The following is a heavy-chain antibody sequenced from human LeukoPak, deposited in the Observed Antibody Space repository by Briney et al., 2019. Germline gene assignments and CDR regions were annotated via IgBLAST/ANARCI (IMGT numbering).Heavy chain of an antibody. Sequence: SETLSLTCTVSGGSISRYYWSWIRQPPGKGLEWIGYIYYSGSTNYNPSLKSRVTISVDTSKNQFSLKLSSVTAADTAVYYCARETSLEDYYYYYYMDVWGKGTTVTVSS. CDR3: ARETSLEDYYYYYYMDV. CDR1: GGSISRYY. V-gene: IGHV4-59*01. J-gene: IGHJ6*03. D-gene: IGHD3-3*01. CDR2: IYYSGST.